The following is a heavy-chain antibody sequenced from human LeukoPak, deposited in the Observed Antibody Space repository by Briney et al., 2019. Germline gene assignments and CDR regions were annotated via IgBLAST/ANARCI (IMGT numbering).Heavy chain of an antibody. CDR2: IYYSGST. V-gene: IGHV4-59*12. J-gene: IGHJ5*02. Sequence: SETLSLTCTVSGSSISSYYWSWIRQPPGKGLEWIGYIYYSGSTNYNPSLKSRVTISVDTSKNQFSLKLSSVTAADTAVYYCARGRHNWFDPWGQGTLVTVSS. CDR3: ARGRHNWFDP. CDR1: GSSISSYY.